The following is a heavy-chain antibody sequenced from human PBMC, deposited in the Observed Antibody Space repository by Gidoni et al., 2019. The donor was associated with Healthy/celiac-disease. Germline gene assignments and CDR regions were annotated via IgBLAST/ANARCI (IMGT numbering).Heavy chain of an antibody. CDR1: GYSFTSYW. CDR2: IYPGDADT. J-gene: IGHJ4*02. CDR3: ARHWRSPHGCWGGTYSYGDY. V-gene: IGHV5-51*01. Sequence: EVQLVQSGAEVKKPGESLTISCKGSGYSFTSYWIAWVRQRPGKGLEWMGLIYPGDADTRNSPSFQGQVTISADKSISTAYLQWSSLKASDTAMYYCARHWRSPHGCWGGTYSYGDYWGQGTLVTVSS. D-gene: IGHD1-26*01.